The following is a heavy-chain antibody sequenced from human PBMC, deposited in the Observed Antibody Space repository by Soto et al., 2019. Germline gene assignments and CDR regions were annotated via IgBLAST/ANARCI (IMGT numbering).Heavy chain of an antibody. D-gene: IGHD3-22*01. CDR1: GFTFSSYS. CDR2: ISSSSSTI. J-gene: IGHJ4*02. V-gene: IGHV3-21*01. Sequence: EVQLVESGGGLVKPGGSLRLSCAASGFTFSSYSMNWVRQAPGEGLEWVSSISSSSSTIYYADSVKGRFTISRDNAKNSLYLQMNSLRDEDTAVYYCARVVSGYYLFWGQGTLVTVSS. CDR3: ARVVSGYYLF.